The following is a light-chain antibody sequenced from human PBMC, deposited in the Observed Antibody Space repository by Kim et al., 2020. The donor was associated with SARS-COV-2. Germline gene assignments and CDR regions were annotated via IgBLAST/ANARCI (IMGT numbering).Light chain of an antibody. CDR1: TAGVTSDHY. V-gene: IGLV7-46*01. CDR2: DTD. Sequence: PGWTVTLPCASNTAGVTSDHYPYWFQQKPGQAPKTLIYDTDNKLSWTPARFSGSLLGGKAALSLSGAQPEDEAEYFCSLYYSGIVIFGGGTQLTVL. J-gene: IGLJ2*01. CDR3: SLYYSGIVI.